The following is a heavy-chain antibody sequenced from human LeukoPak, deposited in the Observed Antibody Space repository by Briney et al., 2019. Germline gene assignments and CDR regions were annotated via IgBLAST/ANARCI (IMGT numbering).Heavy chain of an antibody. CDR3: ARDSGTTYGAFDI. V-gene: IGHV4-34*01. D-gene: IGHD1-26*01. CDR1: GGSFSGYY. Sequence: SETLSLTCAVYGGSFSGYYWSWIRQPPGKGLEWIGEINNSGITNYNPSLKSRVTISVDTSKKQFSLKLSSVTAADTAVYYCARDSGTTYGAFDIWGQGTVVTVSS. CDR2: INNSGIT. J-gene: IGHJ3*02.